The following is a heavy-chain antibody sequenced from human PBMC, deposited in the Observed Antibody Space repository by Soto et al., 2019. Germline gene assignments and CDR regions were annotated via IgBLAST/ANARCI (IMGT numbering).Heavy chain of an antibody. J-gene: IGHJ5*02. CDR2: IYHSGST. V-gene: IGHV4-30-2*01. D-gene: IGHD3-22*01. CDR1: GGSLSSGGYS. Sequence: SETLSLTCAVSGGSLSSGGYSWSWIRQPPGKGLECIGYIYHSGSTYYNPSLKSRVTISVDRSKNQFSLKLSSATAADTAVYYCARLDYYYDSSGYFPTRFWFDPWGQGTLVTVSS. CDR3: ARLDYYYDSSGYFPTRFWFDP.